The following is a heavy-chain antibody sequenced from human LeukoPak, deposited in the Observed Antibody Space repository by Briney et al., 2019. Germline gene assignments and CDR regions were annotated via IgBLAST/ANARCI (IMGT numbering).Heavy chain of an antibody. V-gene: IGHV3-9*01. CDR1: GFNFDDFA. CDR2: ISWNSGTV. D-gene: IGHD3-22*01. Sequence: GGSLRLSCATSGFNFDDFAMHWVRQAPGKGLEWVSGISWNSGTVGYGDSVKGRFTVSRDNAKNSLFLQMNSLRVEDTAFYYCTKATERFYDSRNDYWGQGTLVTVSS. CDR3: TKATERFYDSRNDY. J-gene: IGHJ4*02.